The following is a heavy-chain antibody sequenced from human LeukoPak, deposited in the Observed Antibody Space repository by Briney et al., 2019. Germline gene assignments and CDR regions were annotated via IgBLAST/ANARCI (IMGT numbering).Heavy chain of an antibody. CDR3: ARELH. D-gene: IGHD1-26*01. J-gene: IGHJ4*02. Sequence: GGSLRLSCAASGFTVSSNYMSWVRQAPGKGLEWVSVIYSAGTPSYADSVKGRFTISRDNSKNTLYLQMNSLGDEDTAVYYCARELHLGQGTLVTVSS. CDR2: IYSAGTP. V-gene: IGHV3-66*02. CDR1: GFTVSSNY.